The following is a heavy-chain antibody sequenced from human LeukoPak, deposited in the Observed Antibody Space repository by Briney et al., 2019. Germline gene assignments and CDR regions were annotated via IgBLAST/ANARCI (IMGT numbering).Heavy chain of an antibody. D-gene: IGHD2-15*01. J-gene: IGHJ4*02. Sequence: PGGSLSLSCAVDGLHFSRYSFHWVRQAPGKGLEWVALISPDGSERHYADPLKGRFTISRDNSKDTLFLEVNNVRPDDTAVYFCAVDRRSSGGTCLADWSRGAPVAVSS. V-gene: IGHV3-30*03. CDR2: ISPDGSER. CDR1: GLHFSRYS. CDR3: AVDRRSSGGTCLAD.